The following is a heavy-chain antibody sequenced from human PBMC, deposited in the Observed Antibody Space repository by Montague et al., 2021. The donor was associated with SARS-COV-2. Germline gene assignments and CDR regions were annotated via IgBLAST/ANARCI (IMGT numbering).Heavy chain of an antibody. CDR3: ARASGKKTIFGVVISYFDY. V-gene: IGHV3-21*01. CDR1: GFTFSSYS. Sequence: SLRLSCAASGFTFSSYSMNWVRQAPGKGLEWVSSISSSSSYIYYADSVKGRFTISRDNAKNSLYLQMNSLRAEDTAVYYCARASGKKTIFGVVISYFDYWGQGTLVTVSS. J-gene: IGHJ4*02. D-gene: IGHD3-3*01. CDR2: ISSSSSYI.